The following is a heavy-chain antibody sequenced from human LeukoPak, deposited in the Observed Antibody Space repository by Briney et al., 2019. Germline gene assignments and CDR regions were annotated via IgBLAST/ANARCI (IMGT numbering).Heavy chain of an antibody. CDR3: ARLPYCYGSGSYYYFDY. CDR2: IYPGDSDT. Sequence: GESLKISCKGSGYSFTSYWIGWVRPMPGKGLEWMGIIYPGDSDTRYSPSFQGQVTISADKSISTAYLQWSSLKASDTAMYYCARLPYCYGSGSYYYFDYWGQGTLVTVSS. J-gene: IGHJ4*02. CDR1: GYSFTSYW. D-gene: IGHD3-10*01. V-gene: IGHV5-51*01.